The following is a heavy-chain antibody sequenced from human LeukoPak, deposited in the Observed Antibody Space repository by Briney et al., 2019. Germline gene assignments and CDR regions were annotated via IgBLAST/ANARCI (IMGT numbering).Heavy chain of an antibody. Sequence: SETLSLTCAVYGGSFSGYYWSWIRQPPGKGLEWIGETNHSGSTNYNPSLKSRVTISVDTSKNQFSLKLSSVTAADTAVYYCARSYSGSYLPFDYWGQGTLVTVSS. J-gene: IGHJ4*02. CDR2: TNHSGST. CDR3: ARSYSGSYLPFDY. CDR1: GGSFSGYY. V-gene: IGHV4-34*01. D-gene: IGHD1-26*01.